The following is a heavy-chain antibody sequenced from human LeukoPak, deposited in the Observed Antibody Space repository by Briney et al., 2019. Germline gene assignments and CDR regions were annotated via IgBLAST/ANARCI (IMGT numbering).Heavy chain of an antibody. D-gene: IGHD3-10*01. V-gene: IGHV3-7*01. CDR2: IKQDGSEK. Sequence: GGSLRLSCAASGFTFSSYWMGWVRQAPGKGLEWVANIKQDGSEKYYVDSVKGRFTISRDNAKNSLYLQMNSLGGDDTAIYYCARDRVTMVRGSAFDIWGQGTMVTVSS. CDR1: GFTFSSYW. CDR3: ARDRVTMVRGSAFDI. J-gene: IGHJ3*02.